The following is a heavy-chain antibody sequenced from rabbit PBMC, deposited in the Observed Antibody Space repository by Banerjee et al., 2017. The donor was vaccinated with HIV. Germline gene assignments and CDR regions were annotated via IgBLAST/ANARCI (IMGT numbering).Heavy chain of an antibody. CDR3: ARDAGYAGSNL. V-gene: IGHV1S45*01. CDR2: IYTGSSDTT. D-gene: IGHD4-2*01. J-gene: IGHJ4*01. CDR1: GFSFSSSHN. Sequence: QEQLEESGGDLVKPGASLTLTCTASGFSFSSSHNMCWVRQAPGKGLEWIACIYTGSSDTTHYATWAKGRFTISKTSSTTVTLQMTSLTAADTATYFCARDAGYAGSNLWGPGTLVTVS.